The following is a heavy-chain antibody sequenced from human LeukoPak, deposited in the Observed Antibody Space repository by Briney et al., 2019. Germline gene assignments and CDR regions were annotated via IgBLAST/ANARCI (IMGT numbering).Heavy chain of an antibody. CDR3: ARDVGYSAYD. Sequence: PGMSLRLSCAASGFTFSSYGMHWVRQAPGKGLEWVALIWYDGSNKYYADSVQGRFTISRDNSKNTLYLQMNSLRAEDTAVYYCARDVGYSAYDWGQGTLVTVSS. CDR2: IWYDGSNK. CDR1: GFTFSSYG. J-gene: IGHJ4*02. D-gene: IGHD5-12*01. V-gene: IGHV3-33*01.